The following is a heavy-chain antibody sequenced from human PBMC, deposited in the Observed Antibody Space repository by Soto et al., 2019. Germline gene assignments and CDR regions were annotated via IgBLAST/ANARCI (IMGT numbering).Heavy chain of an antibody. CDR3: AREGDRGSSAFDC. V-gene: IGHV3-74*01. Sequence: EVQLVESVGGLVQPGGSLRLACAASGFPFSKYWMHWVRQAPGKGLVWVARVSSDGSFTYYADSVKGRLTISRDNAQNTLYRQMSTLRPDDTAVYYCAREGDRGSSAFDCWGKGTLVTVSS. D-gene: IGHD3-10*01. CDR2: VSSDGSFT. J-gene: IGHJ4*02. CDR1: GFPFSKYW.